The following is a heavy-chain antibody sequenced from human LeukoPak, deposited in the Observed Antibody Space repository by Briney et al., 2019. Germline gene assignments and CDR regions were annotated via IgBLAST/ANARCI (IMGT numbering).Heavy chain of an antibody. D-gene: IGHD6-13*01. V-gene: IGHV3-21*01. CDR1: GFTFSSYG. Sequence: GGSLRLSCAASGFTFSSYGMNWVRQAPGKGLEWVSSITSSSSYIFYADSVKGRFTISRDNAKNSLYLQMNSLRAENTAVYYCARRVASANDAFDIWGQGTMVTVSS. CDR3: ARRVASANDAFDI. CDR2: ITSSSSYI. J-gene: IGHJ3*02.